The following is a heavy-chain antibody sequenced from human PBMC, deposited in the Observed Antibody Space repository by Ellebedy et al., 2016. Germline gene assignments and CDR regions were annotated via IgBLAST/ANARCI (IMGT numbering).Heavy chain of an antibody. CDR1: GFTFSSYG. J-gene: IGHJ6*02. CDR3: AKVGDYGDYRYYYYYGMDV. V-gene: IGHV3-30*18. CDR2: ISYDGSNK. D-gene: IGHD4-17*01. Sequence: GGSLRLXCAASGFTFSSYGMHWVRQAPGKGLEWVAVISYDGSNKYYADSVKGRFTISRDNSKNTLYLQMNSLRAEDTAVYYCAKVGDYGDYRYYYYYGMDVWGQGTTVTVSS.